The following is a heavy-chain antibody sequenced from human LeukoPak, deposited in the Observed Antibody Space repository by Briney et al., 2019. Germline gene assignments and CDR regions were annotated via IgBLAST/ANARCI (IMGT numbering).Heavy chain of an antibody. Sequence: PGGSLRLSCAASGFTFSSYEMNWVRQAPGKGLEWVSYISSSGSTIYYADSVKGRFTISRDNAKNSLYLQMNSLRAEDTAVYYCARGDRGYSYGSNYYYYYYMDVWDKGTTVTVSS. CDR2: ISSSGSTI. CDR3: ARGDRGYSYGSNYYYYYYMDV. CDR1: GFTFSSYE. J-gene: IGHJ6*03. D-gene: IGHD5-18*01. V-gene: IGHV3-48*03.